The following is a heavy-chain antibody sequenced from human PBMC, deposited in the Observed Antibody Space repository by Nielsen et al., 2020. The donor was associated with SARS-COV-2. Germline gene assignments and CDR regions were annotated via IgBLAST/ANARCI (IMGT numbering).Heavy chain of an antibody. Sequence: GESLKISCAASGFTFSNYWMSWVRQAPGKGLEWVSYISSTGSSINYADSVKGRFTISRDNAKNSLCLQMNSLRVEDTAVYYCARGVAGLYFDYWGQGTLVTVSS. CDR3: ARGVAGLYFDY. CDR2: ISSTGSSI. D-gene: IGHD6-19*01. J-gene: IGHJ4*02. V-gene: IGHV3-48*04. CDR1: GFTFSNYW.